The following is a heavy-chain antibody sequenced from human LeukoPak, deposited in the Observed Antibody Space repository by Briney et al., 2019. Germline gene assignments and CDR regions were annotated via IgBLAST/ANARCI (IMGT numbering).Heavy chain of an antibody. D-gene: IGHD4-17*01. J-gene: IGHJ5*02. CDR1: GFTFDDYV. V-gene: IGHV3-43*02. Sequence: GGSLRLSCAASGFTFDDYVMHWVRQTPGKGLEWVSFISVDGGGSYYADSVKGRFTISRDNSKNSLFLQMNSLRTEDTAFYYCAKSDYGAPLESWGQGTLVTVSS. CDR3: AKSDYGAPLES. CDR2: ISVDGGGS.